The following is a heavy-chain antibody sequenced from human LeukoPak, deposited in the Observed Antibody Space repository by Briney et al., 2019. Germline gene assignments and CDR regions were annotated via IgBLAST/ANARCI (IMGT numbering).Heavy chain of an antibody. CDR2: ISWNSGSI. J-gene: IGHJ4*02. Sequence: SGGSLRLSCAASGFTFDDYAMHWVRQAPGKGLEWVSGISWNSGSIGYADSVKGRFTISRDNAKNSLYLQMNSLRAEDTALYYCARETGTTRFDYWGQGTLVTVSS. CDR3: ARETGTTRFDY. CDR1: GFTFDDYA. D-gene: IGHD1-7*01. V-gene: IGHV3-9*01.